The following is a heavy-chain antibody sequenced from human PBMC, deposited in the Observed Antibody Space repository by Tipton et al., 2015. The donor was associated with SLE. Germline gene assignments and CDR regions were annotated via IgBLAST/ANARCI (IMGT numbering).Heavy chain of an antibody. CDR2: IYYSGST. CDR3: ARLFFPGGLDY. D-gene: IGHD3-16*01. Sequence: TLSLTCAVYGVSFSDYYWSWIRQPPGKGLEWIGSIYYSGSTYYNPSLKSRVTISVDTSKNQFSLKLSSVTAADTAVYYCARLFFPGGLDYWGQGTLVTVSS. CDR1: GVSFSDYY. V-gene: IGHV4-34*01. J-gene: IGHJ4*02.